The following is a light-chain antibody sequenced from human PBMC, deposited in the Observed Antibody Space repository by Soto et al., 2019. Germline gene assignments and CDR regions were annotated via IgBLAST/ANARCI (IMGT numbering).Light chain of an antibody. CDR1: SGSIASNY. CDR3: QSYDSSNRV. CDR2: ENN. J-gene: IGLJ3*02. Sequence: FMLTQPHSVSESPGKTVTFSCTRSSGSIASNYVQWYQQRPGSAPTTVISENNQRPSGVPDRFSGSIDSSSNSASLTISGLKTEDEADYYCQSYDSSNRVFGGGTKLTVL. V-gene: IGLV6-57*04.